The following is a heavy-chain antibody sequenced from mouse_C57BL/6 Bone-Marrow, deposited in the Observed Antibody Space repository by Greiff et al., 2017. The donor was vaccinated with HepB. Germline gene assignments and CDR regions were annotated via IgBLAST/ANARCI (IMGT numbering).Heavy chain of an antibody. CDR1: GFTFTDYY. V-gene: IGHV7-3*01. J-gene: IGHJ3*01. CDR3: ARFATSGSGFAY. CDR2: IRNKANGYTT. D-gene: IGHD6-1*01. Sequence: EVMLVESGGGLVQPGGSLSLSCAASGFTFTDYYMSWVRQPPGKALEWLGFIRNKANGYTTEYSASVKGRFTISRDNSQSILYLQMNALRAEDSAPYYCARFATSGSGFAYWGQGTLVTLSA.